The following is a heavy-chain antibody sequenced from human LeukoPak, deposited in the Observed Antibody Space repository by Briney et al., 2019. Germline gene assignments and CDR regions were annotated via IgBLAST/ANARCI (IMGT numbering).Heavy chain of an antibody. CDR3: ARLDQWLVTYYFDY. V-gene: IGHV4-39*01. J-gene: IGHJ4*02. D-gene: IGHD6-19*01. Sequence: PSETLSLTCTVSGGSLSSSSYYWGWIRHPPGKRLEWLGSIYYSGSTYYNPSLKSRVTISVDTSKNQFSLKLSSVTAADTAVYYCARLDQWLVTYYFDYWGQGTLVTVSS. CDR1: GGSLSSSSYY. CDR2: IYYSGST.